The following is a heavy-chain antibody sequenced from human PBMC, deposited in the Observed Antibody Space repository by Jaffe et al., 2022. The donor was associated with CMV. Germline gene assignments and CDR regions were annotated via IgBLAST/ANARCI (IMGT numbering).Heavy chain of an antibody. D-gene: IGHD2-21*02. CDR3: ARHLWVNCGGDCYYPTYFDY. CDR2: IYYSGST. Sequence: QVQLQESGPGLVKPSETLSLTCTVSGGSISSYYWSWIRQPPGKGLEWIGYIYYSGSTNYNPSLKSRVTISIDTSKNQFSLRLTSVTAADTAIYYCARHLWVNCGGDCYYPTYFDYWGQGTLVTVSS. V-gene: IGHV4-59*08. CDR1: GGSISSYY. J-gene: IGHJ4*02.